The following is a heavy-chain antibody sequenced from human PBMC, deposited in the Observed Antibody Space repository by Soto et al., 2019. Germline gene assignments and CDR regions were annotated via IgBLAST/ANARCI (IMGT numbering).Heavy chain of an antibody. Sequence: QVQLVQSGAEVKKPGSAVKVSCTASGGTFSSYAISWVRQAPGQGLERMGGIIPISGTANYAQKFQCRVTITADDSTSTAYMELRSLRSEDTAVYYCARSQGSSTSLEIYYYYYYGMDVWGKGTTVNVSS. CDR3: ARSQGSSTSLEIYYYYYYGMDV. J-gene: IGHJ6*04. CDR2: IIPISGTA. D-gene: IGHD2-2*01. CDR1: GGTFSSYA. V-gene: IGHV1-69*01.